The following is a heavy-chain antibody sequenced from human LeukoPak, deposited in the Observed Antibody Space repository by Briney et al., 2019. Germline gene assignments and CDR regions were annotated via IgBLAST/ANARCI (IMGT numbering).Heavy chain of an antibody. CDR1: GYTFTSYY. Sequence: ASVKVSCKASGYTFTSYYMHWVRQAPGQGLEWMGIINPSGGSTSYAQKFQGRVTITADESTSTAYMELSSLRSEDTAVYYCARDRNYGSGSYYKPSYFDYWGQGTLVTVSS. V-gene: IGHV1-46*01. CDR2: INPSGGST. D-gene: IGHD3-10*01. CDR3: ARDRNYGSGSYYKPSYFDY. J-gene: IGHJ4*02.